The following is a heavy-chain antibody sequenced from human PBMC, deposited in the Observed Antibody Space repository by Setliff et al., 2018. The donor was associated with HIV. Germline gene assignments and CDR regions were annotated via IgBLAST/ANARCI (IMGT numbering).Heavy chain of an antibody. J-gene: IGHJ6*03. D-gene: IGHD3-22*01. CDR1: GYTFTSYD. V-gene: IGHV1-8*02. Sequence: ASVKVSCKASGYTFTSYDINWVRQATGQGLEWMGWMNPNNGNTGYAQKFQGRVTMTRDASISTAYMELNTLKFEDTAVYYCARARRDSYDRGRRNHYYIDVWGKGTTVTVSS. CDR3: ARARRDSYDRGRRNHYYIDV. CDR2: MNPNNGNT.